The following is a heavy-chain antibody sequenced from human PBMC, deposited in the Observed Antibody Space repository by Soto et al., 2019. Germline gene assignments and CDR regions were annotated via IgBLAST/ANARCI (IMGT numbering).Heavy chain of an antibody. Sequence: SETLSLTCTVSGGSISSYYWSWIRQPPGKGLEWIGYIYYSGSTNYNPSLKSRVTISVDTSKNQFSLKLSSVTAADTAVYYCARVLRFLEGMNYYYYMDVWGKGTTVTVSS. D-gene: IGHD3-3*01. CDR2: IYYSGST. J-gene: IGHJ6*03. CDR1: GGSISSYY. V-gene: IGHV4-59*01. CDR3: ARVLRFLEGMNYYYYMDV.